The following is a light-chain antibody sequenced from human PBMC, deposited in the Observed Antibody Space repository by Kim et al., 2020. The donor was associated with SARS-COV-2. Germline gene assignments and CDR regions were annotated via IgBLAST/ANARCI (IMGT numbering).Light chain of an antibody. J-gene: IGLJ3*02. CDR1: SRDVGSGHY. Sequence: SIGQSITLSCTGSSRDVGSGHYVSWYRHHPGKAPKLILYDVNLRPSGVSNRFSGSKSGNTASLTISGLRAEDEADYFCSTYTDSVLFGGGTQLTVL. V-gene: IGLV2-14*03. CDR2: DVN. CDR3: STYTDSVL.